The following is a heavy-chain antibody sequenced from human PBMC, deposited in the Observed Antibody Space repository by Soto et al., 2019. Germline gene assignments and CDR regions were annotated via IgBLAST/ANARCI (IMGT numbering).Heavy chain of an antibody. Sequence: LRLSCAASGFTFSDYYMSWIRQAPGKGLEWVSYISGSGSAIYYAESVKGRFTISRDNAKNSLYLQMNSLRVEDTAVYYCARDVDTLGHWGQGTLVTVSS. CDR1: GFTFSDYY. CDR3: ARDVDTLGH. V-gene: IGHV3-11*01. CDR2: ISGSGSAI. D-gene: IGHD5-18*01. J-gene: IGHJ4*02.